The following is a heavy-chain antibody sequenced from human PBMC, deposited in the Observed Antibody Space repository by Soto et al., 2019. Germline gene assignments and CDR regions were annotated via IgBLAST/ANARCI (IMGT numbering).Heavy chain of an antibody. J-gene: IGHJ4*02. CDR2: LAYDGTNK. CDR1: GFTFSDYG. Sequence: QVQLVESGGGVVQSGKSLRLSCAASGFTFSDYGVQWVRQTPGKGLEWVAALAYDGTNKFYADSVKGRFTLSRDNSKTTVFLQMNGMRAEDSAVYYCARVSRMSAIGQQSPLDFWGQGTLVTVSS. CDR3: ARVSRMSAIGQQSPLDF. D-gene: IGHD6-13*01. V-gene: IGHV3-30*03.